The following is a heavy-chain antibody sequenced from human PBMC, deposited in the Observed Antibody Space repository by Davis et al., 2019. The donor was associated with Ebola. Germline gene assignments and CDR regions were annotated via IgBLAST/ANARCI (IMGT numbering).Heavy chain of an antibody. Sequence: AASVKVSCKASGYTFTTYYMPWVRQAPGQGLEWMGMINPNDGRTIYAQKFQGRVTVTRDTSTTTVYMDLSSLRSEDTALYYCTTPGGQDSGYDVFDIWGQGTMVTVSS. V-gene: IGHV1-46*03. CDR1: GYTFTTYY. J-gene: IGHJ3*02. CDR2: INPNDGRT. D-gene: IGHD5-12*01. CDR3: TTPGGQDSGYDVFDI.